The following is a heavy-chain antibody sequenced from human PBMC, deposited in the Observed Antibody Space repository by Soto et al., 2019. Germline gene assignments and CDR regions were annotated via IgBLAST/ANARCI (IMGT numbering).Heavy chain of an antibody. J-gene: IGHJ5*02. V-gene: IGHV1-3*01. CDR1: GYTFTSYA. Sequence: ASVKVSCKASGYTFTSYAMHWVRQAPGQRLEWMGWINAGNGNTKYSQKFQGRVTITRDTSASTAYMELSSLRSEDTAVYHCARDRGIAAPGPRWFDPWGQGTLVTVSS. CDR3: ARDRGIAAPGPRWFDP. D-gene: IGHD6-13*01. CDR2: INAGNGNT.